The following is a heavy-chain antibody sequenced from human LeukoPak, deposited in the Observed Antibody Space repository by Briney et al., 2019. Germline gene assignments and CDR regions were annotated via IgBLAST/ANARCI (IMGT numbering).Heavy chain of an antibody. V-gene: IGHV4-30-2*01. CDR3: ARGQITMVRGVIITHDAFDI. CDR1: GGSISSVGYS. J-gene: IGHJ3*02. D-gene: IGHD3-10*01. Sequence: PSQTLSLTCAFSGGSISSVGYSWSWIRQPPGKVLEWIGYIYHSGSTYYNPPLKSRVTISVDRSKNQFSLKLSSVTAADTAVYYCARGQITMVRGVIITHDAFDIWGQGTMVTVSS. CDR2: IYHSGST.